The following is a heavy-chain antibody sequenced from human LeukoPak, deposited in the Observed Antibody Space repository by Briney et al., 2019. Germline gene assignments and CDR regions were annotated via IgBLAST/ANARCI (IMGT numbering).Heavy chain of an antibody. Sequence: GGSLRLSCAASGFTFSSYGMHWVRQAPGKGLEWVAVIWYDGGDKYYADSVKGRFTISRDNPKNVLYLQMNSLRAEDTAVYYCAYGGKSDRFDYWGQGTLVTVSS. CDR3: AYGGKSDRFDY. V-gene: IGHV3-33*01. CDR2: IWYDGGDK. CDR1: GFTFSSYG. D-gene: IGHD4-23*01. J-gene: IGHJ4*02.